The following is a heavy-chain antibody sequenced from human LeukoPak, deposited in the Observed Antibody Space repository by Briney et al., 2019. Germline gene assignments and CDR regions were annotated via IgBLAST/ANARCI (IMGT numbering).Heavy chain of an antibody. CDR2: IHPNSGGT. CDR1: GYTFTGYY. Sequence: ASVKVSCKASGYTFTGYYLHWVRQAPGQGLEWMGWIHPNSGGTNYAQKFQGRVTMTRDTSISTAYMELSSLRSDDTAVYFCARLASGLGWGQGTRVPVSS. D-gene: IGHD6-6*01. J-gene: IGHJ1*01. CDR3: ARLASGLG. V-gene: IGHV1-2*02.